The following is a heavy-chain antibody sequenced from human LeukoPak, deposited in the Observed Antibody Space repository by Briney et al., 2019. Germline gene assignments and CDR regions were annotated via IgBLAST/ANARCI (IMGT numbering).Heavy chain of an antibody. CDR1: GYTFTSYY. CDR2: INPSGGST. V-gene: IGHV1-46*01. J-gene: IGHJ5*02. Sequence: GASVKVSCKASGYTFTSYYIHWVRQAPRQGLEWMGIINPSGGSTSYAQKFQGRVTMTRDTSTSTVYMELSSLRSEDTAVYYCAREGGRTGTLNNWFDPWGQGTLVTVSS. CDR3: AREGGRTGTLNNWFDP. D-gene: IGHD4-17*01.